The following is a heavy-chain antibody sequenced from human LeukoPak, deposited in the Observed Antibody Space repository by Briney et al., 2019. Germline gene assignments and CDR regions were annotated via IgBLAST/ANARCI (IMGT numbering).Heavy chain of an antibody. D-gene: IGHD3-10*01. Sequence: GGSLRLSCAASGFAFSSYAMSWVRQPPGKGLEWVSVISRRDDYTYYADSVKGRFTISRDNSKNTLYLQMNTLRAEDTAVYYCANDYRSGSFHDSWGQGTLVTVSS. V-gene: IGHV3-23*01. CDR1: GFAFSSYA. J-gene: IGHJ4*02. CDR3: ANDYRSGSFHDS. CDR2: ISRRDDYT.